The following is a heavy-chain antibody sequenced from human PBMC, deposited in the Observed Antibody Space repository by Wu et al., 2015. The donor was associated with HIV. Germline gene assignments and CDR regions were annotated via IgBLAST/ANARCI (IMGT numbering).Heavy chain of an antibody. Sequence: QVQLVQSGAEVKKPGASVKVSCKASGYTFTSYYMHWVRQAPGQGLEWMGIINPSGGSTSYAQKFQGRVTMTRDTSTSTVYMELSSLRSEDTAVYYCARVPASGWEPHHYYYYGMDVWGQGTTVTVSS. CDR2: INPSGGST. J-gene: IGHJ6*02. V-gene: IGHV1-46*01. CDR1: GYTFTSYY. D-gene: IGHD1-26*01. CDR3: ARVPASGWEPHHYYYYGMDV.